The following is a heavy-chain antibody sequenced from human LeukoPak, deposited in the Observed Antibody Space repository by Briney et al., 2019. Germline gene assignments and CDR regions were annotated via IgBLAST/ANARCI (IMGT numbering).Heavy chain of an antibody. V-gene: IGHV3-7*01. CDR3: ARGGWYPDY. CDR1: GFTFSSSW. CDR2: IKQDGSEQ. Sequence: QAGGSLRLSCVASGFTFSSSWMSWVRQPSGKGLEWVAYIKQDGSEQHYVDSVKGRFTISRDNAKNSLYLQMNSLRVEDTAVFYCARGGWYPDYWGLGTLVTVSS. D-gene: IGHD6-19*01. J-gene: IGHJ4*02.